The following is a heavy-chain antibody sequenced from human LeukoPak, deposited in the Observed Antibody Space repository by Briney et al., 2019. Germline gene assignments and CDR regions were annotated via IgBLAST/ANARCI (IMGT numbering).Heavy chain of an antibody. CDR3: AKGWTLGELSMGY. V-gene: IGHV3-43D*04. J-gene: IGHJ4*02. CDR2: ISWDGGST. Sequence: PGGSLRLSCAASGFTFDDYAMHWVRQAPGKGLEWVSLISWDGGSTYYADSVKGRFTISRDNSKNSLYLQMNSLRAEDTALYYCAKGWTLGELSMGYWGRGTLVTVSS. CDR1: GFTFDDYA. D-gene: IGHD3-10*01.